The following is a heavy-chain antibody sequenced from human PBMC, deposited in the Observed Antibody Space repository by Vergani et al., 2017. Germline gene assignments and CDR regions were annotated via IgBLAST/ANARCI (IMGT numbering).Heavy chain of an antibody. D-gene: IGHD1-1*01. CDR2: ISYDGRQK. J-gene: IGHJ1*01. CDR3: ATKSCGTPGCQIGYFRE. CDR1: GFTSSYYG. V-gene: IGHV3-30*03. Sequence: QVHLVESGGGVVQPGRSLRLSCVVSGFTSSYYGMHWVRQAPSKGLEWWAVISYDGRQKYYANSVKGRFTIPRENSKSTLYLQMNSLRTEDTAVYYCATKSCGTPGCQIGYFREWGQGTLVTVSS.